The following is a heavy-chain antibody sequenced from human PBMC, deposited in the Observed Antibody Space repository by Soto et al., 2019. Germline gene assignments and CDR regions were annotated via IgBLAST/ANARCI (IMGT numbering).Heavy chain of an antibody. V-gene: IGHV4-30-2*01. CDR1: GGSISSGGYS. CDR3: ARRTYDVLDV. J-gene: IGHJ6*02. Sequence: SETLSLTCAVSGGSISSGGYSWSWIRQPPGKGLEWIGHIYHSGSTNYNPSLKSRVTISVDKSKNQFSLKLSFVTAADTAVYYCARRTYDVLDVCGQGTTVPVSS. D-gene: IGHD3-10*02. CDR2: IYHSGST.